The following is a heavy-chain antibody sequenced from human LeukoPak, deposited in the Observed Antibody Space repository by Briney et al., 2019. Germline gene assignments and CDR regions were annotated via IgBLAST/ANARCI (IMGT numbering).Heavy chain of an antibody. CDR2: IYPGDSDT. J-gene: IGHJ4*02. Sequence: RGESLKISCKGSGYSFTSYWIGWVRQMPGKGLEWMGIIYPGDSDTRYSPYFQGQVTISADKSLSTAYLQWSSLKASDTAMYYCASHQTNSGYDNFDYWGQGTLVTVSS. CDR1: GYSFTSYW. V-gene: IGHV5-51*01. CDR3: ASHQTNSGYDNFDY. D-gene: IGHD5-12*01.